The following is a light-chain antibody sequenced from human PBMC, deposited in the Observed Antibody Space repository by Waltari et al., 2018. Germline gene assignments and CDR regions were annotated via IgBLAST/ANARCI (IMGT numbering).Light chain of an antibody. Sequence: DIQITVSPHSLCASVGDRVPITCRASQSISSYLNWYQQKPGKAPKLLIYAASTLQSGVPARFSGSGSGTEFTLTISSLQSEDFAAYYCQQNYSTPPTFGGGTKVEI. CDR3: QQNYSTPPT. V-gene: IGKV1-39*01. CDR1: QSISSY. J-gene: IGKJ4*01. CDR2: AAS.